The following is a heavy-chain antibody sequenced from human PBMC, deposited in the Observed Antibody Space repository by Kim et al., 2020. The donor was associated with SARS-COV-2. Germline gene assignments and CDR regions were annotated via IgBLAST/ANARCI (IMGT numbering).Heavy chain of an antibody. J-gene: IGHJ6*02. Sequence: SRVTISGDTSKNQFSLKLSSVTAADTAVYYCATIPPYYYGSGRSFYGMDVWGQGTTVTVSS. CDR3: ATIPPYYYGSGRSFYGMDV. V-gene: IGHV4-31*02. D-gene: IGHD3-10*01.